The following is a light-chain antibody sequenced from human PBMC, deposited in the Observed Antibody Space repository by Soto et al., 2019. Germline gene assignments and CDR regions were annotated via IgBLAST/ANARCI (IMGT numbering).Light chain of an antibody. J-gene: IGLJ1*01. CDR2: RNN. CDR1: SSNIGSNY. CDR3: ATWDVSLSGYYV. Sequence: QSVLTQPPSASGTPGQRVTISCSGSSSNIGSNYVYWYQQLPGTAPKLLIYRNNQRPSGVPDRFSGSKSGTSASLAISGLRSEDEADYYCATWDVSLSGYYVFGTGTKLTVL. V-gene: IGLV1-47*01.